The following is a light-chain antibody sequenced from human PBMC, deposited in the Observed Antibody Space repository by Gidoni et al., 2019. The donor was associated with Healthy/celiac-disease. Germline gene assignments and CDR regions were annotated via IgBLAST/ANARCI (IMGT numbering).Light chain of an antibody. CDR2: AAS. CDR1: QDISYS. V-gene: IGKV1-16*02. J-gene: IGKJ4*01. CDR3: QQYKSYPLT. Sequence: DIQMTQSPSSLSASVGDRVTITCRSSQDISYSLAWFQQKTGSAPKSLIYAASSLRTGVPSKFSGSGSGTDFTLTISSLQPEDFATYYCQQYKSYPLTFGGGTKVEIK.